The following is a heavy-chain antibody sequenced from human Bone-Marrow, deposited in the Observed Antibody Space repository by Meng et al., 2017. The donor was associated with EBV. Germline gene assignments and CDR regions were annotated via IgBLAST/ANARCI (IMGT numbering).Heavy chain of an antibody. CDR1: GGPFTSDA. CDR2: LIPMSGAP. V-gene: IGHV1-69*01. J-gene: IGHJ4*02. D-gene: IGHD3-10*01. CDR3: ASESGRGYTPDY. Sequence: QGEVVQAGAEVKKAGSSVTVSSKTSGGPFTSDAISWVRQAPGQGLEWMGGLIPMSGAPNYAQKFQGRITITADESTSTHYMDLSSLRSEDTAVYYCASESGRGYTPDYWGQGTLVTVSS.